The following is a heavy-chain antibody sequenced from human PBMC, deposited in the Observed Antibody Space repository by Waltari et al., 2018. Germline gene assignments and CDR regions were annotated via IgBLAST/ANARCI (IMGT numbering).Heavy chain of an antibody. CDR1: GGSLSTSNW. V-gene: IGHV3-15*01. Sequence: VHLQESGPGLVTPSGTLSLTCAVSGGSLSTSNWWTWVRQPPGKGLEWVGRIRAKSQGETVDYAAPVKGRFTISRDDSKDMLYLQMNSLKTEDTGVYHCVTESIGYWGQGTLVTVSS. CDR3: VTESIGY. CDR2: IRAKSQGETV. J-gene: IGHJ4*02.